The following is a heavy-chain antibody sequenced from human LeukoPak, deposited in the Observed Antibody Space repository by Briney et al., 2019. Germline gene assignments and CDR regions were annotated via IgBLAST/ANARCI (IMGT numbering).Heavy chain of an antibody. CDR3: AKDNLPTPYSSSSFDY. J-gene: IGHJ4*02. CDR2: ISYDGSNK. CDR1: GFTFSSYG. Sequence: QPGRSLRLSCAASGFTFSSYGMHWVRQAPGKGLGWVAVISYDGSNKYYADSVKGRFTISRDNSKNTLYLQMNSLRAEDTAVYYCAKDNLPTPYSSSSFDYWGQGTLVTVSS. V-gene: IGHV3-30*18. D-gene: IGHD6-6*01.